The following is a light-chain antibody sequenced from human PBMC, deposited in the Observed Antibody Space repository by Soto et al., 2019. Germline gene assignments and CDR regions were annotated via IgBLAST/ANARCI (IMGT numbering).Light chain of an antibody. CDR1: QSVSGY. Sequence: EIVMTQSPATLSVSPGERVTLSCRASQSVSGYLAWYQQKPGQAPRLLIYDASTRATGIPARFSGIGSGTEFTLTISALQSEDFAVYYCQQYNRWPPWTFGQGTKVEVK. CDR2: DAS. CDR3: QQYNRWPPWT. J-gene: IGKJ1*01. V-gene: IGKV3-15*01.